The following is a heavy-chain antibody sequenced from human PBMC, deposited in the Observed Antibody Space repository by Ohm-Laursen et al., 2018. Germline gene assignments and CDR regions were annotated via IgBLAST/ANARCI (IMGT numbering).Heavy chain of an antibody. Sequence: SLRLSCAASGFTFSSYAMSWVRQAPGKGLEWVSGISGSGGSTYYADSVKGRFTISRDNAKNSLYLQMNSLRAEDTAVYYCARVSSGYYVFDYWGQGTLVTVSS. CDR1: GFTFSSYA. CDR2: ISGSGGST. V-gene: IGHV3-23*01. CDR3: ARVSSGYYVFDY. D-gene: IGHD3-22*01. J-gene: IGHJ4*02.